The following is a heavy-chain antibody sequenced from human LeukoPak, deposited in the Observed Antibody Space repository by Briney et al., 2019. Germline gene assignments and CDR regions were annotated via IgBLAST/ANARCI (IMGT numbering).Heavy chain of an antibody. J-gene: IGHJ4*02. D-gene: IGHD3-10*01. V-gene: IGHV3-23*01. CDR3: AKGDGWGSPYYFDC. Sequence: GGSLRLSCAASGFTFSNYAMSWVRQAPGKGLEWVSAILGSGGTTYYADSVKGRFTISRDNSMNTLYLQMDSLRVEDTAVYYCAKGDGWGSPYYFDCWGQGTLVTVSS. CDR2: ILGSGGTT. CDR1: GFTFSNYA.